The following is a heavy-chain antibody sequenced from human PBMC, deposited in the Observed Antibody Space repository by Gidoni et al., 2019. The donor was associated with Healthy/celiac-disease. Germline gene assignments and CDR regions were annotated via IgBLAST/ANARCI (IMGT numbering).Heavy chain of an antibody. CDR3: ARAEAVAGPDFDY. J-gene: IGHJ4*02. D-gene: IGHD6-19*01. CDR2: ISSSSSYI. Sequence: EVQLVESGGGLVKPGGSLRLSCAASGFTFSSYSMNWVRQAPGKGLEWVSSISSSSSYIYYADSVKGRFTISRDNAKNSLYLQMNSLRAEDTAVYYCARAEAVAGPDFDYWGQGTLVTVSS. CDR1: GFTFSSYS. V-gene: IGHV3-21*01.